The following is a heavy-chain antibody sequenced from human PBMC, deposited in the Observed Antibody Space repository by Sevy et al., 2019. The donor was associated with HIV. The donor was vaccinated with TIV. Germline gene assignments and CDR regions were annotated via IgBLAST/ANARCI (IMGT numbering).Heavy chain of an antibody. J-gene: IGHJ4*02. Sequence: GGSLRLSCVASGFTFSDYYMSWIRQAPGKELEWISYISSGGNTIYDADSVKGRFTISRDNAKNSLYLQMTSLRAEDTAVYYCAKCSGWYRGNFYYFDYWGQGTLVTVSS. CDR2: ISSGGNTI. CDR3: AKCSGWYRGNFYYFDY. D-gene: IGHD6-19*01. CDR1: GFTFSDYY. V-gene: IGHV3-11*04.